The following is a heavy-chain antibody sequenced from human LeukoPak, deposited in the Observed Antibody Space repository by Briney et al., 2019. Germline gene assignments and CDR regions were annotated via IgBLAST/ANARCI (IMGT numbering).Heavy chain of an antibody. Sequence: GGSLRLSCAASGFTVSSNYMSWVRQAPGKGLEWVSVIYSGGSTYYADSVKGRFTISRDNAKNTLYLQMNSLRGEDTAVYYCARWGGSWYFDYWGQGTLVTVSS. CDR3: ARWGGSWYFDY. CDR1: GFTVSSNY. J-gene: IGHJ4*02. CDR2: IYSGGST. V-gene: IGHV3-66*01. D-gene: IGHD6-13*01.